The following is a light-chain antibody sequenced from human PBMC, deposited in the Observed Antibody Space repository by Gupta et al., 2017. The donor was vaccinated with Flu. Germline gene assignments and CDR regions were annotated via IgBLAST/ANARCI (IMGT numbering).Light chain of an antibody. V-gene: IGKV3-11*02. CDR1: QSVSTY. CDR3: QKHSNWPPHT. Sequence: EIVLTQSAATLSLSPGETATLCSSTRQSVSTYLVWYKQKPRQAPRLLIYDASNRDTGIAARFCGSGCGRNFSLTISSREQEDFAVYYCQKHSNWPPHTFGQGTKVEI. CDR2: DAS. J-gene: IGKJ2*01.